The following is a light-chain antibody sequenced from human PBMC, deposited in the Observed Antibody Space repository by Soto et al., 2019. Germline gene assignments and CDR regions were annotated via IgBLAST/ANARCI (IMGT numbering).Light chain of an antibody. CDR3: CSYGGSYV. CDR1: ISDVVIYKL. J-gene: IGLJ1*01. CDR2: EFI. Sequence: QSALTQPASVSGSPGQSITISFTVTISDVVIYKLVSFYQQHPLKAPKVMIYEFIKLPSLFSNRFSVSDSGNTASLTISWLQAEDEADYHCCSYGGSYVFGPGTKVTVL. V-gene: IGLV2-23*02.